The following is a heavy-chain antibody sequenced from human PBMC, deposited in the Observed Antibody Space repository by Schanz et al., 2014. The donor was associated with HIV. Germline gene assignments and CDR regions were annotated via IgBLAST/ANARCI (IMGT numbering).Heavy chain of an antibody. CDR1: GFTFSNYA. D-gene: IGHD1-1*01. CDR2: ISYDGSNK. J-gene: IGHJ6*02. CDR3: TKEVPPDV. V-gene: IGHV3-30-3*02. Sequence: QVQLVESGGGVVQPGRSLRLSCAASGFTFSNYAMHWVRQAPGKGLEWGAVISYDGSNKYYADSVKSRFTISRDNSKNTLYLQMNSLRAEDTAVYYCTKEVPPDVWGQGTTVTVSS.